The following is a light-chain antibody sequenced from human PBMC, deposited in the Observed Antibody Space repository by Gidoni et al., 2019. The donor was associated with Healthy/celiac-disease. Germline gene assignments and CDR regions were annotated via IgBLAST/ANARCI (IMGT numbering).Light chain of an antibody. CDR1: QGISSY. CDR3: QQLNSYPPHT. V-gene: IGKV1-9*01. CDR2: AAS. Sequence: DIQLTQSPSFLSASVGDRVTITCRASQGISSYLAWYQQKPGKAPKLLIYAASTLQSGVPSRFSGSGSGTEFTLTLSSLQPEDFATYYCQQLNSYPPHTFXQXTKLXIK. J-gene: IGKJ2*01.